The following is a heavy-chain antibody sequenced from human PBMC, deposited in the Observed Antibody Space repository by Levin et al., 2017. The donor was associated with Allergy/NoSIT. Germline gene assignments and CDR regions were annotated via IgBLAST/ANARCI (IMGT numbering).Heavy chain of an antibody. V-gene: IGHV3-21*05. CDR1: GFTFSSYS. J-gene: IGHJ4*02. CDR3: AREKSFYYEPSGEY. D-gene: IGHD3-16*01. CDR2: ISGSSSDI. Sequence: GESLKISCAASGFTFSSYSFHWVRQAPGKGLEWISYISGSSSDIYYADSVKGRFTISRDNAKKALYLQMTRLTDEDTAVYYCAREKSFYYEPSGEYWGLGTFVSVSS.